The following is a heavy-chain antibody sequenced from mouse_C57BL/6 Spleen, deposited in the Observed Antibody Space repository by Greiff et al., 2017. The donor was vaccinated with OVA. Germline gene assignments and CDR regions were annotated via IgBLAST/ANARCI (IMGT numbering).Heavy chain of an antibody. CDR1: GYTFTSYW. V-gene: IGHV1-69*01. J-gene: IGHJ3*01. CDR2: IDPSDSYT. Sequence: QVQLQQPGAELVMPGASVKLSCKASGYTFTSYWMHWVKQRPGQGLEWIGEIDPSDSYTNYNQKFKGKSTLTVDKSSSTAYMQLSSLTSEDSAVYYCARGAAYWGQGTLVTVSA. CDR3: ARGAAY.